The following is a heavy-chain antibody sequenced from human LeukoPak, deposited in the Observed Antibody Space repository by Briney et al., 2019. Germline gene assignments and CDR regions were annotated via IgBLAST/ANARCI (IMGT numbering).Heavy chain of an antibody. V-gene: IGHV4-4*02. CDR1: GGSISSSNW. Sequence: SETLSLTCAVSGGSISSSNWWSWVRQPPGEGLEWIGEIYHSGSTNYNPSLKSRVTISVDKSKNQFSLKLSSVTAADTAVYYCGTPAYDSSGDWYFDLWGRGTLVTVSS. CDR2: IYHSGST. J-gene: IGHJ2*01. D-gene: IGHD3-22*01. CDR3: GTPAYDSSGDWYFDL.